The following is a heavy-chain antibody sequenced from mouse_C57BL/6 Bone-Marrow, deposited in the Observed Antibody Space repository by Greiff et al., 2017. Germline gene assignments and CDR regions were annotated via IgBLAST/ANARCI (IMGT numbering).Heavy chain of an antibody. D-gene: IGHD2-4*01. CDR1: GFTFSSYA. CDR2: ISDGGSYT. J-gene: IGHJ3*01. CDR3: AREEDYDYY. Sequence: EVKVVESGGGLVKPGGSLKLSCAASGFTFSSYAMSWVRQTPEKRLEWVATISDGGSYTYYPDNVKGRFTISRDNAKNNLYLQMSHLKSEDTAMYYCAREEDYDYYWGQGTLVTVSA. V-gene: IGHV5-4*01.